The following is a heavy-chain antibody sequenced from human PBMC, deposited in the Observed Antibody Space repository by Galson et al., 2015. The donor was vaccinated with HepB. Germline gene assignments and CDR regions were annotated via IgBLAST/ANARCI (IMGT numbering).Heavy chain of an antibody. Sequence: SETLSLTCAVYGGSFSGYYWSWIRQPPGKGLEWIGEINHSGSTNYNPSLKSRVTISVDTSKNQFSLKLSSVTAADTAVYYCASADSVRYYGMDVWGQGTTVTVSS. D-gene: IGHD5/OR15-5a*01. V-gene: IGHV4-34*01. J-gene: IGHJ6*02. CDR1: GGSFSGYY. CDR3: ASADSVRYYGMDV. CDR2: INHSGST.